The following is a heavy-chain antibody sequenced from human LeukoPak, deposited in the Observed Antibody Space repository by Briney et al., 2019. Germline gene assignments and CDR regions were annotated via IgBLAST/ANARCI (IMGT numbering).Heavy chain of an antibody. CDR2: INSDGSST. Sequence: PGGSLRLSCAASGFTFSNYWMHWVRQAPGKGLVWVSRINSDGSSTSYADSVKGRFTISRDNAKNTLYLQMNSLRAEDTAVYYCARVGGDTAMVIFDYWGQGTLVTVSS. V-gene: IGHV3-74*01. J-gene: IGHJ4*02. D-gene: IGHD5-18*01. CDR1: GFTFSNYW. CDR3: ARVGGDTAMVIFDY.